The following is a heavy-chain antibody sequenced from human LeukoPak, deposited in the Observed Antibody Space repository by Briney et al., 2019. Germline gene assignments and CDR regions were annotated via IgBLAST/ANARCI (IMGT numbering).Heavy chain of an antibody. Sequence: GGSLRLSCVASGFTFSSYWMSWVRQAPGKGLEWVANIKQDGSEKYYVDSVKGRFTISRDNAKNSLYLQINSLRAEDTAVYYCAREADDGVYYFDYWGQGTLVTASS. CDR2: IKQDGSEK. D-gene: IGHD5-24*01. CDR1: GFTFSSYW. J-gene: IGHJ4*02. CDR3: AREADDGVYYFDY. V-gene: IGHV3-7*01.